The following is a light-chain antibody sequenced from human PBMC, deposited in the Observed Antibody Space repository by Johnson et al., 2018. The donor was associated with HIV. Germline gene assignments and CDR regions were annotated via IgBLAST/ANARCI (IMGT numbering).Light chain of an antibody. V-gene: IGLV1-51*01. CDR2: DTS. CDR1: SSSIGNNF. CDR3: GTWDSSLSAFV. Sequence: QSVLTQPPSVSAAPGQRVTISCSGSSSSIGNNFVSWYQQLPGTAPKVLIYDTSKRPSGIPDRFSGSKSGTSATLGITGLPTGDEADYYCGTWDSSLSAFVFGTGTKVTVL. J-gene: IGLJ1*01.